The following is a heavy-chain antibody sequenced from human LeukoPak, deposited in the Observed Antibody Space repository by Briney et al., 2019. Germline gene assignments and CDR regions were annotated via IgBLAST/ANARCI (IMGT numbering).Heavy chain of an antibody. CDR1: GFTVSSNY. Sequence: GGSLRLSCAASGFTVSSNYINWVRQAPGKGLEWVSLIYGSTSADYADSVKGRFTISRDTSMNTVYLQMNSLRAEDTAVYYCARSMITFGGLIDPSAFDIWGQGTMVTVSS. CDR3: ARSMITFGGLIDPSAFDI. D-gene: IGHD3-16*02. V-gene: IGHV3-66*01. CDR2: IYGSTSA. J-gene: IGHJ3*02.